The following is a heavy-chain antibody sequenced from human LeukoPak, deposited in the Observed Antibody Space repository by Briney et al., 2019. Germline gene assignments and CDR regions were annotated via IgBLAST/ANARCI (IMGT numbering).Heavy chain of an antibody. Sequence: GGSLRLSCAASGFTFSSYAMHWVRQAPGKGLEWVGRIKSKTDGGTTDYAAPVKGRFTISRDDSKNTLYLQMNSLKTEDTAVYYCTTDRYYYDSSGFWDWGQGSLVTVSS. CDR3: TTDRYYYDSSGFWD. J-gene: IGHJ4*02. D-gene: IGHD3-22*01. CDR1: GFTFSSYA. V-gene: IGHV3-15*01. CDR2: IKSKTDGGTT.